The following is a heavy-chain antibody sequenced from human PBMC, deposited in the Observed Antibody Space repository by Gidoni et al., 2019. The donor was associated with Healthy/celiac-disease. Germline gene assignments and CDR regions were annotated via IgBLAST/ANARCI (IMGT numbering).Heavy chain of an antibody. J-gene: IGHJ4*02. D-gene: IGHD4-17*01. CDR1: GFTFSSYG. V-gene: IGHV3-33*01. CDR2: IWYDGSNK. Sequence: QVQLVESGGGVVQPGRSLSLSCAASGFTFSSYGMHWVRQAPGKGLEWVAVIWYDGSNKYYADSVKGRFTISRDNSKNTLYLQMNSLRAEDTAVYYCARGPTGLRVDYWGQGTLVTVSS. CDR3: ARGPTGLRVDY.